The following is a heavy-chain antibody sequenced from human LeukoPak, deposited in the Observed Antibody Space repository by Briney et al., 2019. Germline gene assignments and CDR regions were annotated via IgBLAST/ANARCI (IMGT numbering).Heavy chain of an antibody. V-gene: IGHV3-30*02. D-gene: IGHD4-23*01. CDR2: IRYDGRNK. J-gene: IGHJ6*03. Sequence: GGSLRLSCAASGFTFSSYGMHWVRQAPGKGLDWVAFIRYDGRNKYYADSVKGRFTISRDNSKNTLYLQMNSLRAGDTAVYYCARDQQRYYGGNLNYYYMDVWGKGTTVTVSS. CDR1: GFTFSSYG. CDR3: ARDQQRYYGGNLNYYYMDV.